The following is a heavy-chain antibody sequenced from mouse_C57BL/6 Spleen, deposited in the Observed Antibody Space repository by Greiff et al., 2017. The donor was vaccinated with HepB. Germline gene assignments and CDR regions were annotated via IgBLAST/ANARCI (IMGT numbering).Heavy chain of an antibody. D-gene: IGHD1-1*01. CDR3: ARSKGEGYYVEYYFDY. CDR1: GYTFTSYW. V-gene: IGHV1-64*01. J-gene: IGHJ2*01. Sequence: QVQLKQPGAELVKPGASVKLSCKASGYTFTSYWMHWVKQRPGQGLEWIGMIHPNSGSTNYNEKFKSKATLTVDKSSSTAYMQLSSLTSEDSAVYYCARSKGEGYYVEYYFDYWGQGTTLTVSS. CDR2: IHPNSGST.